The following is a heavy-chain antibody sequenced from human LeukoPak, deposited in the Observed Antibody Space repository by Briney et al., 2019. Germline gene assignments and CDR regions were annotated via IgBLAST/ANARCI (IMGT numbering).Heavy chain of an antibody. V-gene: IGHV3-48*02. CDR1: GFTFSTYS. D-gene: IGHD5-24*01. J-gene: IGHJ4*02. CDR3: ARAQDPTILSYFDY. Sequence: PGGSLRLSCAASGFTFSTYSMNWVRQAPGKGLEWVSYISSSSSGIYADSVKGRFTISRDNAKNSLYLQMNSLRDEDTAVYYCARAQDPTILSYFDYWGQGTLVTVSS. CDR2: ISSSSSGI.